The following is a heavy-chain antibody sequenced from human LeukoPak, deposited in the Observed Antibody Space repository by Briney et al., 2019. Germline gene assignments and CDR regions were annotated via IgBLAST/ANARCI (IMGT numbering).Heavy chain of an antibody. V-gene: IGHV3-7*01. J-gene: IGHJ4*02. Sequence: AGGSLRLSCVASGFAFSNYWMSWVRQAPGKGLEWVANIKQDGSEKYYVDSVKGRFTISRDNAKNSLYLQMNSLRAEDTAVYYCARDSVEASNYFDYWGQGTLVTVSS. CDR3: ARDSVEASNYFDY. D-gene: IGHD4-23*01. CDR1: GFAFSNYW. CDR2: IKQDGSEK.